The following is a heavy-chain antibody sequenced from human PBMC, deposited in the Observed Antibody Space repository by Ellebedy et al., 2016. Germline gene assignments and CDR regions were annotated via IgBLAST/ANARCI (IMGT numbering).Heavy chain of an antibody. Sequence: GGSLRLSXAASGFTFSSYWMSWVRQAPGKGPEWVSTISGAGGNSYFADSVRGRFTISRDNSANKLYLQMSDLRPEDTALYYCRQGHYSHYWGQGTLVTVSS. V-gene: IGHV3-23*01. CDR2: ISGAGGNS. CDR1: GFTFSSYW. J-gene: IGHJ4*02. CDR3: RQGHYSHY. D-gene: IGHD2-21*01.